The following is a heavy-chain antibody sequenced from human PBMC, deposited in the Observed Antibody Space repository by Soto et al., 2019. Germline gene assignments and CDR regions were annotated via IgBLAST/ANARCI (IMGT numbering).Heavy chain of an antibody. CDR2: INSDGSST. CDR1: GFTFSSYW. J-gene: IGHJ6*03. CDR3: ARDGDCSSTSCYPYYYYMDV. D-gene: IGHD2-2*01. Sequence: GGSLRLSCAASGFTFSSYWMHWVRQAPGKGLVWVSRINSDGSSTRYADSVKGRFTISRDNAKKTLYLQMNSLRAEDTAVYYCARDGDCSSTSCYPYYYYMDVWGKGTTVTVSS. V-gene: IGHV3-74*01.